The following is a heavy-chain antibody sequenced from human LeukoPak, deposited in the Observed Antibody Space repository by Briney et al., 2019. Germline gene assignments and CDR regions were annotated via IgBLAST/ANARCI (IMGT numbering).Heavy chain of an antibody. CDR1: GGSIGSYY. CDR2: IYYSGST. J-gene: IGHJ4*02. V-gene: IGHV4-59*08. CDR3: ARVGGYCSSTSCYAPFDY. Sequence: SETLSLTCTVSGGSIGSYYWSWIRQPPGKGLEWIGYIYYSGSTNYNPSLKSRVTISVDTSKNQFSLKLSSVTAADTAVYYCARVGGYCSSTSCYAPFDYWGQGTLVTVSS. D-gene: IGHD2-2*01.